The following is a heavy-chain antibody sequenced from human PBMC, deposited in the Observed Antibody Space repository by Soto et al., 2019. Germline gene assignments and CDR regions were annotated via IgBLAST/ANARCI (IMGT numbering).Heavy chain of an antibody. Sequence: GGSLRLSCAASGFTFSSYGMHWVRQAPGKGLEWVAVIWYDGSNKYYADSVKGRFTISRDNSKNTLYLQMNSLRAEDTAVYYCAREYMRDTAMVDYWGQGTLVTVSS. D-gene: IGHD5-18*01. J-gene: IGHJ4*02. CDR1: GFTFSSYG. CDR3: AREYMRDTAMVDY. CDR2: IWYDGSNK. V-gene: IGHV3-33*08.